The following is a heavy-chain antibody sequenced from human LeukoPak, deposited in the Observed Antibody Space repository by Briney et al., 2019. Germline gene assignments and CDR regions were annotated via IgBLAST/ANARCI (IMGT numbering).Heavy chain of an antibody. CDR1: GFTFSGYW. J-gene: IGHJ4*02. V-gene: IGHV3-7*05. CDR2: MNQDGSQK. CDR3: ARGVASDVDF. Sequence: GGSLRLSCVGSGFTFSGYWMSWVRQAPAKGLEWAAHMNQDGSQKYYVDSVKGRFTISRDNAKKSLFLQMNSLRVEDTAVYYCARGVASDVDFWGQGTLVTVSS. D-gene: IGHD2-21*01.